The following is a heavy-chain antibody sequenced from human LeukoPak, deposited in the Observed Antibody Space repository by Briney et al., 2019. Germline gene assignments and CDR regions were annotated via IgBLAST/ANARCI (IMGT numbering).Heavy chain of an antibody. V-gene: IGHV3-64D*06. Sequence: PGGSLGLSCSASGFTFTAYSMYWVRQAPGKGLEYVSAISNNADTTYYADSVKGRFTISRDNSKSTLYLQMSSLRAEDTAVYSCVKGWVRGVMNYWGQGTLVTVSS. CDR3: VKGWVRGVMNY. CDR1: GFTFTAYS. J-gene: IGHJ4*02. D-gene: IGHD3-10*01. CDR2: ISNNADTT.